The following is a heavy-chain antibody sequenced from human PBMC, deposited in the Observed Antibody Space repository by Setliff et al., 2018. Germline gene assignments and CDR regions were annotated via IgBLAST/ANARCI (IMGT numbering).Heavy chain of an antibody. CDR1: GYTFTGYY. CDR3: ARGTDYHGSGSYWAKDV. Sequence: ASVKVSCKASGYTFTGYYMHWVRQAPGQGLVWMGWINPRTGVTNSAQKFQGRVTMTRDTSITTVYMDLSRLKSDDTAVYYCARGTDYHGSGSYWAKDVWGKGTTVTVSS. V-gene: IGHV1-2*02. CDR2: INPRTGVT. J-gene: IGHJ6*04. D-gene: IGHD3-10*01.